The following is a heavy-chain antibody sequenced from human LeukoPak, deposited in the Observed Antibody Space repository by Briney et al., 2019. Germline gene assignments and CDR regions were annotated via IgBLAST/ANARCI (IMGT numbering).Heavy chain of an antibody. J-gene: IGHJ4*02. CDR1: GFTFSTYN. D-gene: IGHD5-18*01. CDR3: AKGIGYTYGSDY. V-gene: IGHV3-23*01. Sequence: GGSLRLSCVGSGFTFSTYNMHWVRQAPGKGLEWVSGISGSGLNTDYANSVKGRFTISRDNSKNTLDLQMNSLRAEDTAVYHCAKGIGYTYGSDYWGQGTLVTVSS. CDR2: ISGSGLNT.